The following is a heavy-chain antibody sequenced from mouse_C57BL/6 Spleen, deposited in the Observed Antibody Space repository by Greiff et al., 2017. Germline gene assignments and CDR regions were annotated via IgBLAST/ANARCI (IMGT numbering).Heavy chain of an antibody. V-gene: IGHV1-64*01. CDR1: GYTFTSYW. CDR3: ARGLGDVFAY. Sequence: QVQLQQPGAELVKPGASVKLSCKASGYTFTSYWMHWVKQRPGQGLEWIGMIHPNSGSTNYNEKFKSKATLTVDKSSSTAYMQLSSLTSEDSAVYYCARGLGDVFAYWGQGTLVTVSA. CDR2: IHPNSGST. D-gene: IGHD3-3*01. J-gene: IGHJ3*01.